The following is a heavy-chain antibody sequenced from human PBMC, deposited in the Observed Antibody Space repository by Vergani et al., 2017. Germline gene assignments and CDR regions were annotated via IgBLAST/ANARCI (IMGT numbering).Heavy chain of an antibody. CDR3: ATIGYRRWGYYFDY. J-gene: IGHJ4*02. CDR1: GDSISSNNC. V-gene: IGHV4-4*03. D-gene: IGHD2-2*02. CDR2: ICHTEDT. Sequence: QVQLQESGPGLVKPPGTLSLTCAVSGDSISSNNCWTWVRQPPGKGLEWIGEICHTEDTKYSPSLKSRVTVSVGESRNLFSLRLNSVTAADTAVYYCATIGYRRWGYYFDYWGQGILVTVSS.